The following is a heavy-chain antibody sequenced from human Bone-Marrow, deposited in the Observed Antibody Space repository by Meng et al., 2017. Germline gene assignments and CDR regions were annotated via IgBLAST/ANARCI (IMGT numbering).Heavy chain of an antibody. CDR2: ISWNSGSI. D-gene: IGHD6-13*01. CDR3: ASSGYSSSWSSYYYGMDA. J-gene: IGHJ6*02. V-gene: IGHV3-9*01. CDR1: GFTFDDYA. Sequence: SLKISCAASGFTFDDYAMHWVRQAPGKGLEWVSGISWNSGSIGYADSVKGRFTISRDNAKNSLYLQMNSLRAEDTALYYCASSGYSSSWSSYYYGMDAWGQGTTVTVSS.